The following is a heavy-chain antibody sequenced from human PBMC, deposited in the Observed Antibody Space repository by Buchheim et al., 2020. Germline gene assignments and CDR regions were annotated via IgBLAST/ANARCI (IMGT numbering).Heavy chain of an antibody. V-gene: IGHV3-21*01. D-gene: IGHD1-7*01. CDR3: ATVGPDWNYGSADY. CDR1: GFTFSTYS. Sequence: EVQLVESGGGLVKPGGSLRLSCAASGFTFSTYSMNWVRQAPGKGLEWVSSISSTSTYIYYADSVKGRFTISRDNAKNSLSLQMNSLRVEDTGVYYCATVGPDWNYGSADYWGQGTL. CDR2: ISSTSTYI. J-gene: IGHJ4*02.